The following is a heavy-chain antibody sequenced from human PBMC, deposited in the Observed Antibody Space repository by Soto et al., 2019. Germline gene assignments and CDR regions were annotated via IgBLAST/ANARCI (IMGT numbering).Heavy chain of an antibody. Sequence: GALRLSCAASGFTFSSYSMNWVRQAPGKGLEWVSYISSSSSTIYYADSVKGRFTISRDNAKNSLYLQMNSLRAEDTAVYYCARGSEWLLLSDAFDIWGQGTMVTVSS. V-gene: IGHV3-48*01. CDR2: ISSSSSTI. J-gene: IGHJ3*02. CDR3: ARGSEWLLLSDAFDI. D-gene: IGHD5-12*01. CDR1: GFTFSSYS.